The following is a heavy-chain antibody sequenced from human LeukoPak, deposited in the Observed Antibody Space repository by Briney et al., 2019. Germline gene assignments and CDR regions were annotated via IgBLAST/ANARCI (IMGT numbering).Heavy chain of an antibody. CDR3: ARRRIAARPDYYYMDV. V-gene: IGHV4-4*09. J-gene: IGHJ6*03. CDR2: IYTSGST. Sequence: PSETLSLTCTVSGGSISSYYWSWIRQPPGKGLEWIGYIYTSGSTNYNPSLKSRVTISVDTSKNQFSLKLSSVTAADTAVYYCARRRIAARPDYYYMDVWGKGTTVTDSS. D-gene: IGHD6-6*01. CDR1: GGSISSYY.